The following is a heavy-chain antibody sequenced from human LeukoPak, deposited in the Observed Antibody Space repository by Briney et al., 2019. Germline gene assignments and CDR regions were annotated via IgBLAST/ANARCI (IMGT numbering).Heavy chain of an antibody. CDR1: GFTFSSYS. CDR3: AKVRWDNSGWYYLDN. J-gene: IGHJ4*02. D-gene: IGHD6-19*01. Sequence: PGGSLRLSCAASGFTFSSYSMNWVRQAPGKGLEWVSSISSSSSYIYYADSVKGRFTISRDNSKSTLYIQMNSLRAEDTAVYYCAKVRWDNSGWYYLDNWGQGTLVTVSS. CDR2: ISSSSSYI. V-gene: IGHV3-21*04.